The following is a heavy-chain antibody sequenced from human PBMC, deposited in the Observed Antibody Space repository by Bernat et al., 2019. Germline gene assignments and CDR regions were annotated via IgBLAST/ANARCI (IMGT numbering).Heavy chain of an antibody. J-gene: IGHJ5*02. Sequence: VQLVRLGVEVRNLGAQVRAPSKPPGTTFTNTVTSGFRKPPDKGFEWLDGSGGSNGNTTYTQKLQGRVTMTTDTSTTTAYMELRSLRSDDTAVYYCARVPRLSRYCSTTSCYTGGEWFDPWGQGTLVTVSS. V-gene: IGHV1-18*04. CDR1: GTTFTNTV. CDR2: SGGSNGNT. D-gene: IGHD2-2*02. CDR3: ARVPRLSRYCSTTSCYTGGEWFDP.